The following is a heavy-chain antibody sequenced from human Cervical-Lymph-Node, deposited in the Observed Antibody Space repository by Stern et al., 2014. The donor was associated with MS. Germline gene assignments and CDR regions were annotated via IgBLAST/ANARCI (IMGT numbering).Heavy chain of an antibody. CDR1: GYTFTAYF. J-gene: IGHJ4*02. CDR2: ISPKTGSA. CDR3: ARDRGSCSDY. Sequence: QMPLVQSGAEVERPGASVKVSCKASGYTFTAYFLHWVRPAPGQGLEWMWWISPKTGSATYAQKLQDRVTMTRDTSSNTGYMEVSSLRSDDTAVYYCARDRGSCSDYWGQGTLVAVSS. D-gene: IGHD2-15*01. V-gene: IGHV1-2*02.